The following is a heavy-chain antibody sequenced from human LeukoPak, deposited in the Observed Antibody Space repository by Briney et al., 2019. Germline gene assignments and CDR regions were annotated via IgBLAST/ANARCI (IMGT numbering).Heavy chain of an antibody. CDR3: ARGDGV. CDR2: IYTSGST. CDR1: GGSISSGSYY. J-gene: IGHJ6*04. V-gene: IGHV4-61*02. Sequence: PSETLSLTCTVSGGSISSGSYYWSWLRQPAGKGLEWIGRIYTSGSTNYNPSLKSRVTISVDTSKNQFSLKLSSVTAADTAVYYCARGDGVWGKGTTVTISS.